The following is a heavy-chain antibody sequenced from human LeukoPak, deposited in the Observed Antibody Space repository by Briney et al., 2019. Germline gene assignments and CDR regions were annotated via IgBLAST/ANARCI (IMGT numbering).Heavy chain of an antibody. CDR3: ARDSQGYSYGWPIYYYYYMDV. CDR2: IYSSGST. CDR1: GASISSGSNY. Sequence: SETLSLTCSVSGASISSGSNYWGWIRQPPGKTLEWIGSIYSSGSTYYNSSLQSRVIIIIDTPKNHFSLTLSSVTAADTAVYYCARDSQGYSYGWPIYYYYYMDVWGKGTTVTISS. J-gene: IGHJ6*03. V-gene: IGHV4-39*07. D-gene: IGHD5-18*01.